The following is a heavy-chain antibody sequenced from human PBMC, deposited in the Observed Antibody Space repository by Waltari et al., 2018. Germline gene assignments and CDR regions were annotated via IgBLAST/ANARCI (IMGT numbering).Heavy chain of an antibody. CDR1: GFSFSNYW. J-gene: IGHJ4*02. D-gene: IGHD5-12*01. Sequence: EVQLMESGGGLVQPGGSVRLSCAASGFSFSNYWMHWVRQGPGKGLVWVSRIDSDGSSTSYAYSVKGRFTISRDNAKNTLYLQMNSLRAEDTAVYYCARGGYSGYDWRAGGDYWGQGTLVTVSS. V-gene: IGHV3-74*01. CDR3: ARGGYSGYDWRAGGDY. CDR2: IDSDGSST.